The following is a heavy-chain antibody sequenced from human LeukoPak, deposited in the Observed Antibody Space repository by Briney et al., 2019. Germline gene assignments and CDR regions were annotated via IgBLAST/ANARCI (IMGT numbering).Heavy chain of an antibody. CDR3: ARDQGDCTNGVCYSFDY. D-gene: IGHD2-8*01. Sequence: SETLSLTCTVSGGSISSYYWSWIRQSPGKGLEWIGYIYYSGSTNYSPSLKSRVTISVDTSKNQFSLKLSSVTAADTAVYYCARDQGDCTNGVCYSFDYWGQGTLVTVSS. CDR2: IYYSGST. J-gene: IGHJ4*02. CDR1: GGSISSYY. V-gene: IGHV4-59*01.